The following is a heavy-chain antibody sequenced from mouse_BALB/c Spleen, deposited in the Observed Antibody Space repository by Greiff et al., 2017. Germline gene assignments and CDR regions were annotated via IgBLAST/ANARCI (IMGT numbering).Heavy chain of an antibody. V-gene: IGHV14-3*02. Sequence: VQLKESGAELVKPGASVKLSCTASGFNIKDTYMHWVKQRPEQGLEWIGRIDPANGNTKYDPKFQGKATITADTSSNTAYLQLSSLTSEDTAVYYCARRPYRYALDYWGQGTTLTVSS. CDR1: GFNIKDTY. CDR2: IDPANGNT. J-gene: IGHJ2*01. CDR3: ARRPYRYALDY. D-gene: IGHD2-14*01.